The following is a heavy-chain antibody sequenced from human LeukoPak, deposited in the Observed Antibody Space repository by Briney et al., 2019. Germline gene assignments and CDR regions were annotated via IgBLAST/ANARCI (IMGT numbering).Heavy chain of an antibody. V-gene: IGHV3-30*04. Sequence: PGGSLRLSCAASGFTFSSYAMHCVRQAPGKGLEWVAVISYDESGKYYADSVKARFTISRDNSKNTLSLQMNSLRAEDTAVYYCARGSYGSLYWGQGTLVTVSS. CDR1: GFTFSSYA. CDR2: ISYDESGK. CDR3: ARGSYGSLY. D-gene: IGHD5-18*01. J-gene: IGHJ4*02.